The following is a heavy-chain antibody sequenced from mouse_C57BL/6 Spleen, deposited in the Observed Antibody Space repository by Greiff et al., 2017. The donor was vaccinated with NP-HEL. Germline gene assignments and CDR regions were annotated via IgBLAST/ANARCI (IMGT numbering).Heavy chain of an antibody. CDR3: ARSDYYGSSSWFAY. V-gene: IGHV1-69*01. CDR2: IDPSDSYT. Sequence: QVQLKQPGAELVMPGASVKLSCKASGYTFTSYWMHWVKQRPGQGLEWIGEIDPSDSYTNYNQKFKGKSTLTVDKSSSTAYMQLSSLTSEDSAVYYCARSDYYGSSSWFAYWGQGTLVTVSA. CDR1: GYTFTSYW. J-gene: IGHJ3*01. D-gene: IGHD1-1*01.